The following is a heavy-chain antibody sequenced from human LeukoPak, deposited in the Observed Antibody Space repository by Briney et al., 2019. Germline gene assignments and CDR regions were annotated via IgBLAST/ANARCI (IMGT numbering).Heavy chain of an antibody. Sequence: GSLRLSCAASGFPFSSYAMSWVRQAPGQGLEWVSVVSIFGSRTYYADSVKGRFTISRDNYKSTLYLQMNSLRAEDTAVYYCAKSDYYDSSGHPSSIEYWGQGTLVTASS. CDR3: AKSDYYDSSGHPSSIEY. D-gene: IGHD3-22*01. J-gene: IGHJ4*02. V-gene: IGHV3-23*01. CDR1: GFPFSSYA. CDR2: VSIFGSRT.